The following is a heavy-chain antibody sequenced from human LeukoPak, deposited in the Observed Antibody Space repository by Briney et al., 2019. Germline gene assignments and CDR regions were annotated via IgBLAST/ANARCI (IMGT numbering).Heavy chain of an antibody. V-gene: IGHV3-74*01. D-gene: IGHD3-10*01. CDR2: INSDGSST. J-gene: IGHJ4*02. Sequence: GGSLRLSCAASGFTFSSYWMHWVRQAPGKGLVWVSRINSDGSSTSYADSVKGRFTISRDNAKNSLYLQMNSLRAEDTAVYYCSISAYGSGSYLYYFDYWGQGTLVTVSS. CDR1: GFTFSSYW. CDR3: SISAYGSGSYLYYFDY.